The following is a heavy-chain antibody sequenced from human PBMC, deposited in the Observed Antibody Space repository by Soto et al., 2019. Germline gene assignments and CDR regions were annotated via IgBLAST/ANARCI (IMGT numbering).Heavy chain of an antibody. V-gene: IGHV1-18*01. J-gene: IGHJ3*01. CDR3: ARGRGVVIPAGTPDAFDV. Sequence: QAPLVQSGGEVKRPGASVKVSCKASGYTFNRYGFNWVRQAPGQGREWMGRISAFNDYTNLAQKFQGRINLTTDASTNTAYMELQILRSDDTAMYYCARGRGVVIPAGTPDAFDVWGQGTMVTVSS. CDR1: GYTFNRYG. D-gene: IGHD6-13*01. CDR2: ISAFNDYT.